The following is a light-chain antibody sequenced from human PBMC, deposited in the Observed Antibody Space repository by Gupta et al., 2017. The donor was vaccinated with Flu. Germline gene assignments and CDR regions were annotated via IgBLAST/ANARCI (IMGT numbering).Light chain of an antibody. CDR2: DYS. J-gene: IGLJ2*01. Sequence: SSVLTQPPSVSVSPGQTARITCGGNNIGSKSVPWYQQKPGQAPVLVVYDYSDRPSGIPERFSGSNSGNTATLTISRVEAGDEADYYCQVWDSSSDHVVFGGVTKLTVL. CDR3: QVWDSSSDHVV. CDR1: NIGSKS. V-gene: IGLV3-21*02.